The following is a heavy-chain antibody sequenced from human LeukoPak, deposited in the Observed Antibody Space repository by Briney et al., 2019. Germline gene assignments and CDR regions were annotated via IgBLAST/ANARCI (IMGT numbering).Heavy chain of an antibody. Sequence: AGSLSLSSAASGFAFDDYGMSWVRQAPGKGLEWVSGINWNGGSIGYADSVKGRCTISRDNAKNSLYLQINSLRAEDTALYYCARADKDGYGFFGFDYWGQGTLVTVSS. CDR2: INWNGGSI. D-gene: IGHD5-18*01. CDR3: ARADKDGYGFFGFDY. V-gene: IGHV3-20*04. CDR1: GFAFDDYG. J-gene: IGHJ4*02.